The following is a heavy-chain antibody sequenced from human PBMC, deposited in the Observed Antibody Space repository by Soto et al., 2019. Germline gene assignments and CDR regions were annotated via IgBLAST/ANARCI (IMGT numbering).Heavy chain of an antibody. V-gene: IGHV1-69*13. CDR1: GGTFSNYG. CDR2: IIPLFGTA. CDR3: ARPRSYYYDSSAERAFDI. Sequence: GXSVKVSFKASGGTFSNYGISWVRQAPGQGPEWLGGIIPLFGTANYAQRFQGRVTITADESTSTAYMELSSLRSEDTAVYYCARPRSYYYDSSAERAFDIWGQGTMVTVS. J-gene: IGHJ3*02. D-gene: IGHD3-22*01.